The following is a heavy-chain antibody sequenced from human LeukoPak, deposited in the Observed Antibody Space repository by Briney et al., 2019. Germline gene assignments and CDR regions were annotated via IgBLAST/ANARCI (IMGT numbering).Heavy chain of an antibody. J-gene: IGHJ4*02. D-gene: IGHD6-19*01. CDR2: ISGSGGST. CDR3: AKDLQQWLFDY. CDR1: RFTLSNYW. Sequence: GGSLRLSCAASRFTLSNYWMSWVRQAPGKGLEWVSAISGSGGSTYYADSVKGRFTISRDNSKNTLYLQMNSLRAEDTAVYYCAKDLQQWLFDYWGQGTLVTVSS. V-gene: IGHV3-23*01.